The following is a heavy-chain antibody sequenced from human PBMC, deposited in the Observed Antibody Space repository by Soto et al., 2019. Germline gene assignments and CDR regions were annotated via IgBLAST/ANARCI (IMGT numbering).Heavy chain of an antibody. D-gene: IGHD3-22*01. V-gene: IGHV1-2*02. CDR2: INPITGGT. CDR3: ARNYYDSSDRGYLDY. Sequence: ASVKVSCKASGYTFTSYYIHWVRQAPGQGLEWMGWINPITGGTNYAPKFQGRVTMTRDTSITTAYMELSRLRSDDTAVYYCARNYYDSSDRGYLDYWGQGTQVTVSS. J-gene: IGHJ4*02. CDR1: GYTFTSYY.